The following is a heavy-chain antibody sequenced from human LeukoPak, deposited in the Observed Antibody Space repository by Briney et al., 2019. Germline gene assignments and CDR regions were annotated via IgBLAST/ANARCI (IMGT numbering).Heavy chain of an antibody. V-gene: IGHV1-46*01. CDR3: ARNPTYYDFWSGYSQEISYYFDY. J-gene: IGHJ4*02. CDR2: INPSGGST. Sequence: ASVKVSCKASGYTFTSYYMHWVRQAPGQGLEWMGIINPSGGSTSYAQKFQGRVTMTRDTSTSTIYMELSSLRSEDTAVYYCARNPTYYDFWSGYSQEISYYFDYWGQGTLVTVSS. CDR1: GYTFTSYY. D-gene: IGHD3-3*01.